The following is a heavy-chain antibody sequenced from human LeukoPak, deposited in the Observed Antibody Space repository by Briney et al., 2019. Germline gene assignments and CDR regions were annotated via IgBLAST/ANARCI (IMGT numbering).Heavy chain of an antibody. D-gene: IGHD6-25*01. CDR1: GASISSYY. CDR3: ATQGLIGRDDY. CDR2: VYITGST. Sequence: SETLSLTCTVSGASISSYYWSWIRQPAGKGLEWIGRVYITGSTNYNPSLKSRVIMSLDTSKNEFSLNLTSVTAADTAVYYCATQGLIGRDDYWGQGTPVNVSS. J-gene: IGHJ4*02. V-gene: IGHV4-4*07.